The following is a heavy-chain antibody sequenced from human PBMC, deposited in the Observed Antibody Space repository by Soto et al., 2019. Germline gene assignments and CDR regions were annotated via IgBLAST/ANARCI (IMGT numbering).Heavy chain of an antibody. Sequence: EVQLLESGGGLVQPGGSLRLSCAASGFTFSSYAMSWVRQAPGKGLEWVSAISGRGGSTYYADSVKGRFTISRDNSKNTLYLQMNSLRAEDTAVYYCAKVHDYVWGSYRSRGYYYGMDVWGQGTTVTVS. V-gene: IGHV3-23*01. J-gene: IGHJ6*02. D-gene: IGHD3-16*02. CDR1: GFTFSSYA. CDR2: ISGRGGST. CDR3: AKVHDYVWGSYRSRGYYYGMDV.